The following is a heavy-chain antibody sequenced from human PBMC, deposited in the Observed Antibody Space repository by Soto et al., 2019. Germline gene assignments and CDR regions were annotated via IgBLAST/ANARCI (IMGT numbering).Heavy chain of an antibody. J-gene: IGHJ5*02. CDR3: ATLGRADYPPLAA. D-gene: IGHD4-17*01. CDR1: GFLFSTST. Sequence: QARLVQSGGGLVQSGRSLTLSCEASGFLFSTSTLNWVRRAPGKGLEWVAEISSRGTDIYYADSVKGRFTISRDNSKNTLYLLLDRVKSDATAVYFCATLGRADYPPLAAWGQGPLVTVS. V-gene: IGHV3-30*14. CDR2: ISSRGTDI.